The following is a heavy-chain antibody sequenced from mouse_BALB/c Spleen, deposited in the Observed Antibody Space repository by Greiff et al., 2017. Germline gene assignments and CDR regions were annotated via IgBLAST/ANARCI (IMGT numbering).Heavy chain of an antibody. CDR2: IYPGDGDT. D-gene: IGHD2-3*01. J-gene: IGHJ2*01. CDR1: GYTFTSYW. V-gene: IGHV1-87*01. CDR3: ARWVIYDGYFDY. Sequence: QVQLKESGAELARPGASVKLSCKASGYTFTSYWMQWVKQRPGQGLEWIGAIYPGDGDTRYTQKFKGKATLTADKSSSTAYMQLSSLASEDSAVYYCARWVIYDGYFDYWGQGTTLTVSS.